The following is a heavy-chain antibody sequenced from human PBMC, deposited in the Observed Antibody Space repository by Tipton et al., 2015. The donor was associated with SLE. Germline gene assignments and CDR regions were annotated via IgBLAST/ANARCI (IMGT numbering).Heavy chain of an antibody. CDR3: ARTEGSSWLKYSQH. Sequence: GLVKPSETLSLTCAVSGGSISSSNWWNWVRQPPGKGLEWIGEIFQTGSTNYNPSVKSRVTFSLDKSNNHLFLKLTSVTAADTAVYYCARTEGSSWLKYSQHWGRGTLVTVSS. V-gene: IGHV4-4*02. D-gene: IGHD6-13*01. CDR2: IFQTGST. CDR1: GGSISSSNW. J-gene: IGHJ1*01.